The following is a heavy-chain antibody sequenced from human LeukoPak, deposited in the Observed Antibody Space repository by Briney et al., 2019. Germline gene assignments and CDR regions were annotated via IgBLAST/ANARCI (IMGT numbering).Heavy chain of an antibody. J-gene: IGHJ6*03. CDR1: GGSFSGYY. V-gene: IGHV4-34*01. Sequence: SETLSLTCAVYGGSFSGYYWSWIRQPPGKGLEWIGEINHSGSTNYNPSLKSRVTISVDTSKNQFSLKLSSVTAADTAVYYCARSGGSYSHYYYYMDVWGKGTTVTVSS. CDR2: INHSGST. D-gene: IGHD1-26*01. CDR3: ARSGGSYSHYYYYMDV.